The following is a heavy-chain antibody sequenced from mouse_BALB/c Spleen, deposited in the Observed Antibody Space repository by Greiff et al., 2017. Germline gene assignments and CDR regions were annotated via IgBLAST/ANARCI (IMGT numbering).Heavy chain of an antibody. Sequence: LQQPGSELVRPGASVKLSCKASGYTFTSYWMHWVKQRHGQGLEWIGNIYPGSGSTNYDEKFKSKATLTVDTSSSTAYMQLSSLTSEDSAVYYCTRGGVYDYFDYWGQGTTLTVSS. V-gene: IGHV1S22*01. CDR2: IYPGSGST. CDR1: GYTFTSYW. CDR3: TRGGVYDYFDY. D-gene: IGHD2-3*01. J-gene: IGHJ2*01.